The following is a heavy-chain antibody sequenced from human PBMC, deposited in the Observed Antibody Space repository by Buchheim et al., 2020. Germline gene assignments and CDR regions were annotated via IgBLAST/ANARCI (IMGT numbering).Heavy chain of an antibody. CDR2: MSSNSDVI. V-gene: IGHV3-21*01. J-gene: IGHJ4*02. Sequence: EVQLVESGGGLVKPGGSLRLSCAASGFTFSTYSMNWVRQAPGKGLEWVSSMSSNSDVINYADPVKGRFTISRYNAKSSLQFQMNSLRAEDTAVYYCAREIMGAPSDFWGQGTL. CDR1: GFTFSTYS. D-gene: IGHD1-26*01. CDR3: AREIMGAPSDF.